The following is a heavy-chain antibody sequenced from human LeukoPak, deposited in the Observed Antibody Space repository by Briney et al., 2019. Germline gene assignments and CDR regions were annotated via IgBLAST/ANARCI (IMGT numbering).Heavy chain of an antibody. CDR2: IYYSGST. CDR3: ASSRGGITMVH. J-gene: IGHJ4*02. D-gene: IGHD3-10*01. CDR1: GGSISSYY. V-gene: IGHV4-59*01. Sequence: LETLSLTCTVSGGSISSYYWSWIRQPPGKGLEWIGYIYYSGSTNYNPSLKSRVTISVDTSKNQFSLKLSSVTAADTAVYYCASSRGGITMVHWGQGTLVTVSS.